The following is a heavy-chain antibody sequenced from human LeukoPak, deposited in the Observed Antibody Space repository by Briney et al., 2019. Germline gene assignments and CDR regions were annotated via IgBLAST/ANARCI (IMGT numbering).Heavy chain of an antibody. J-gene: IGHJ4*02. D-gene: IGHD1-1*01. CDR3: GKDWKLDY. V-gene: IGHV3-23*01. CDR1: GFTFNNYA. Sequence: GGSLGLSCAASGFTFNNYAMSWVRQAPGKGLEWVSAISDDGGDRKYADSVKGRFTISRDNSKNTLYLQMNSLRAGDTAIYYCGKDWKLDYWGQGTLVTVSS. CDR2: ISDDGGDR.